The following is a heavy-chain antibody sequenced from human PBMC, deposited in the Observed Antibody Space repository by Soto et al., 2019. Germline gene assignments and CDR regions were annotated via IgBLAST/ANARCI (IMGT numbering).Heavy chain of an antibody. J-gene: IGHJ4*02. CDR2: IIPIFGTA. CDR3: AICPPPSHYYDSSGYYYYFDY. D-gene: IGHD3-22*01. Sequence: SVKVSCKASGGTFSSYAISWVRQAPGQGLEWMGGIIPIFGTANYAQKFQGRVPITADESTSTAYMELSSLRSEDTAVYYCAICPPPSHYYDSSGYYYYFDYWGQGTLVTVSS. V-gene: IGHV1-69*13. CDR1: GGTFSSYA.